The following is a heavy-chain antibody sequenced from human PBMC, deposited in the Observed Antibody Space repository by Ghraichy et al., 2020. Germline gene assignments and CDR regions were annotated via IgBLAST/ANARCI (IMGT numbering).Heavy chain of an antibody. CDR3: VTPPARCSSPNCFILGY. V-gene: IGHV3-30-3*01. CDR1: GFTFSSYA. Sequence: GGSLRLSCAASGFTFSSYAMHWVRQAADKGLEWVAVISNDGSTQYFADAVKGRFTISRDNSKNTLYLQMNSLRVEDTAVYFCVTPPARCSSPNCFILGYWGQGTLVTVSS. J-gene: IGHJ4*02. D-gene: IGHD2-2*01. CDR2: ISNDGSTQ.